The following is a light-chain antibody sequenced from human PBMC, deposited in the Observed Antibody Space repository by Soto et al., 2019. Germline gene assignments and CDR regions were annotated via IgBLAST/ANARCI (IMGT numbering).Light chain of an antibody. V-gene: IGKV3-20*01. CDR1: QSVSSS. CDR3: QQYGSSPLT. J-gene: IGKJ4*01. Sequence: EIRITQSPPSRCFCPCEIATLSCRASQSVSSSLAWYQQKPGQAPRLLIYDASNRAAGIPARFSGSGSGTDFTLTISRLEPEDFAVYYCQQYGSSPLTFGGGTKVDI. CDR2: DAS.